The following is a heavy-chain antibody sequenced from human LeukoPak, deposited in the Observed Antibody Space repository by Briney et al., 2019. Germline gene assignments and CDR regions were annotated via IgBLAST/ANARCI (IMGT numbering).Heavy chain of an antibody. Sequence: PGGSLRLSCTASAFSFSSYAMTWLRQAPGKGLEWVSGIHGSGGVTYYADSVKGRFTISRDNSKNTLYLQMNSLRVEDTAVYYCAKDYCSSTSCRDYWGQGTLVTVSS. CDR2: IHGSGGVT. J-gene: IGHJ4*02. CDR3: AKDYCSSTSCRDY. D-gene: IGHD2-2*01. V-gene: IGHV3-23*01. CDR1: AFSFSSYA.